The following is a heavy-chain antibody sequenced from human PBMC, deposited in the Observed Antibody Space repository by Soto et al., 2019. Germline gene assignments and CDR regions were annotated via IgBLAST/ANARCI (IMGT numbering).Heavy chain of an antibody. D-gene: IGHD7-27*01. V-gene: IGHV3-74*01. Sequence: GGSLRLSCAASGFTFSSYWMHWVRQAPGKGLVWVSRINSDGSSTSYADSVKGRSTNSRDNAKNTLYLQMNSLRAEDTAVYYCARAETGDAFDIWGQGTMVTVSS. J-gene: IGHJ3*02. CDR3: ARAETGDAFDI. CDR1: GFTFSSYW. CDR2: INSDGSST.